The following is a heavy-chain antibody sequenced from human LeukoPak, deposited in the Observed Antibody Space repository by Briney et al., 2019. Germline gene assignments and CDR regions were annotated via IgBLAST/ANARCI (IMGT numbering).Heavy chain of an antibody. V-gene: IGHV4-34*01. D-gene: IGHD5-24*01. Sequence: SETLSLTCAVYGGSFSGYYWSWIRQPPGKGLEWIGEINHSGSTNYNPSLKSRVTISVDTSKNQFSLKLSSVTAADTAVYYCARITRSGMVTMRGGFFFDYWGQGTLVTVSS. CDR1: GGSFSGYY. J-gene: IGHJ4*02. CDR3: ARITRSGMVTMRGGFFFDY. CDR2: INHSGST.